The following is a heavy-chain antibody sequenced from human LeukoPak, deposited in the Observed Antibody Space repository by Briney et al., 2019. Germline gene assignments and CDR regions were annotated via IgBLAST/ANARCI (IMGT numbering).Heavy chain of an antibody. CDR1: GFTFRSYA. Sequence: GGSLRLSCAASGFTFRSYAMSCVRQAPGEGLEWVSAISGSGGSTYYADSVKGRFTISRDNSKNTLYLQMNSLRAEDTAVYYCAKDQVPYYYDSSGYLDYWGQGTLVTVSS. D-gene: IGHD3-22*01. CDR2: ISGSGGST. J-gene: IGHJ4*02. CDR3: AKDQVPYYYDSSGYLDY. V-gene: IGHV3-23*01.